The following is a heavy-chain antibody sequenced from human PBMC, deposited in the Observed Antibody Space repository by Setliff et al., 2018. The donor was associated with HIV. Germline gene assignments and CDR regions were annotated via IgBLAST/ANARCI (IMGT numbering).Heavy chain of an antibody. CDR3: ARDFMATTNGFDY. Sequence: GGSLRLSCAASGFTFSDYYMSWIRQAPGKGLEWVSYISSSGTNIYYVDSVKGRFTISRDNAKNSLYLQMNSLRAEDTAVYYCARDFMATTNGFDYWGQGTLVTVSS. V-gene: IGHV3-11*04. CDR2: ISSSGTNI. J-gene: IGHJ4*02. D-gene: IGHD5-12*01. CDR1: GFTFSDYY.